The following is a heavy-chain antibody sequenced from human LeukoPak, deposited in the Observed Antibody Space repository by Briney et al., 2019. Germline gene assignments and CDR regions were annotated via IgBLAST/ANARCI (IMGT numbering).Heavy chain of an antibody. CDR1: GFTFSSYS. Sequence: GGSLRLSCAASGFTFSSYSTNWVRQAPGKGLEWVSSISSSSSYIYYADSVKGRFTISRDNAKNSLYLQMNSLRAEDTAVYYCARESPVGTWFDPWGQGTLVTVSS. J-gene: IGHJ5*02. CDR2: ISSSSSYI. CDR3: ARESPVGTWFDP. V-gene: IGHV3-21*01. D-gene: IGHD6-13*01.